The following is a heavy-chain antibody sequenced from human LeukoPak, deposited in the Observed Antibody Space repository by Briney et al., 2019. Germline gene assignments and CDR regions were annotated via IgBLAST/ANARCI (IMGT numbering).Heavy chain of an antibody. CDR3: ARVVGGSYYSANCFDY. J-gene: IGHJ4*02. Sequence: ASVKVSCKPSGYTFTSCGISWVRQAPGQGLEWMGWISAYNGNTNYAQKLQGRVTMTTDTSTSTAYMELRSLRSDDTAVYYCARVVGGSYYSANCFDYWGQGTLVTVSS. D-gene: IGHD1-26*01. V-gene: IGHV1-18*01. CDR2: ISAYNGNT. CDR1: GYTFTSCG.